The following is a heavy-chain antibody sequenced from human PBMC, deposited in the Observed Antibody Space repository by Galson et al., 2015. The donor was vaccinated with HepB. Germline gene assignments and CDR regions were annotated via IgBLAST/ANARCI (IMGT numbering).Heavy chain of an antibody. V-gene: IGHV3-33*01. J-gene: IGHJ4*02. CDR2: IWYDGSNK. CDR1: GFTFSSYG. Sequence: SLRLSCAASGFTFSSYGMHWARQAPGKGLEWVAVIWYDGSNKYYADSVKGRFTISRDNSKNTLYLQMNSLRAEDTAVYYCARGIRRAARPWLSLDYWGQGTLVTVSS. CDR3: ARGIRRAARPWLSLDY. D-gene: IGHD6-6*01.